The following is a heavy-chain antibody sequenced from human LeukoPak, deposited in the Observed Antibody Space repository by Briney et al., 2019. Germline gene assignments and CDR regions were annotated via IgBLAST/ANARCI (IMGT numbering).Heavy chain of an antibody. CDR2: IDTNTGNP. CDR1: GYTFTNYV. V-gene: IGHV7-4-1*02. CDR3: ARDQDGRDAYNLDF. J-gene: IGHJ4*02. D-gene: IGHD5-24*01. Sequence: ASVKVSCKASGYTFTNYVINWVRQAPGPGLEWMVWIDTNTGNPRYAQGYTGRFVFSLDTSVSTTYLQINSLKAGDTAVYYCARDQDGRDAYNLDFWGQGTLVTVSS.